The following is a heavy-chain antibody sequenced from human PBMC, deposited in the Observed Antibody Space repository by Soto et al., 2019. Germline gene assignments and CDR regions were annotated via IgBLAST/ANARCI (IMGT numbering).Heavy chain of an antibody. D-gene: IGHD2-8*01. CDR2: ISPSGSP. Sequence: SETLSLTCSVSGGSVNSGGYSWSWIRQPPGKGLEWIGFISPSGSPAYNPSLKSRVTISVDRSNNQISLEISSVTAADTAVYYCTRGVLAWGQGTLVTVSS. V-gene: IGHV4-30-2*01. J-gene: IGHJ5*02. CDR1: GGSVNSGGYS. CDR3: TRGVLA.